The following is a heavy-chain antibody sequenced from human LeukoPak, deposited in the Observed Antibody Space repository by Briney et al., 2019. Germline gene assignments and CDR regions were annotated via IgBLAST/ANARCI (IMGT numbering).Heavy chain of an antibody. Sequence: GGSLRLSCAASGSTFSSSAMHWVRQAPDKGLEWVAVISYDGSNKYYADSVKGRFTISRDNSKNTLYLQMNSLRADDTAVYYCARDRNSSGWYEGFDYWGQGTLVTVPS. J-gene: IGHJ4*02. D-gene: IGHD6-19*01. CDR2: ISYDGSNK. CDR1: GSTFSSSA. V-gene: IGHV3-30-3*01. CDR3: ARDRNSSGWYEGFDY.